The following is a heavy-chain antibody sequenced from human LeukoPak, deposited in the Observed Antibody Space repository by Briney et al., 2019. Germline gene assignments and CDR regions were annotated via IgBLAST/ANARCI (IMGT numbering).Heavy chain of an antibody. CDR3: ASSSGWIIDY. CDR1: GFTFSNYW. CDR2: KKQDGSEK. V-gene: IGHV3-7*01. D-gene: IGHD6-19*01. J-gene: IGHJ4*02. Sequence: PGGSLRLSCAASGFTFSNYWMNWVRQAPGKGLEWVANKKQDGSEKYYVDSVKGRFTISRDNAKNSLFLQMNSLRAEDTAVYYCASSSGWIIDYWGQGTLVTVSS.